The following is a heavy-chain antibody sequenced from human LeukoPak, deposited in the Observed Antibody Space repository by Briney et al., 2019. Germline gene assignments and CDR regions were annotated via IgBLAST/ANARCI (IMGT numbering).Heavy chain of an antibody. CDR2: IKQDGSEK. D-gene: IGHD3-22*01. Sequence: GGSLRLSCAASGFTFSSYWMSWVRQAPGKGLEWVANIKQDGSEKYYVDSVKGRFTISRDNAKNSLYLQMNSLRAEDTAVYYCASNTKRSSGYPPELGYWGQGTLVTVSS. CDR1: GFTFSSYW. CDR3: ASNTKRSSGYPPELGY. J-gene: IGHJ4*02. V-gene: IGHV3-7*01.